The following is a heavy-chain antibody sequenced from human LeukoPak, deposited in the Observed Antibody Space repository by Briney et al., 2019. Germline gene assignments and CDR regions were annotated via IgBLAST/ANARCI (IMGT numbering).Heavy chain of an antibody. CDR1: GFTLSSYW. V-gene: IGHV3-7*01. CDR3: ARSLSGYPNWFDP. J-gene: IGHJ5*02. D-gene: IGHD3-16*02. Sequence: QPGGSLRLSCAASGFTLSSYWMSWVRQAPGKGLEWVANIKQDGSDKYYVDSVKGRFTISRDNAKNSLYLQMNSLRAEDTAVYYCARSLSGYPNWFDPRGQGTLVTVSS. CDR2: IKQDGSDK.